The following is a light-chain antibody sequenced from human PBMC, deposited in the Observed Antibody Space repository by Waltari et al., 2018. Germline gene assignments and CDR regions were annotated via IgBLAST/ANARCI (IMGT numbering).Light chain of an antibody. J-gene: IGLJ2*01. CDR3: QAWDRKIGV. V-gene: IGLV3-1*01. Sequence: SYEVTQPPSVSVSPGQTASITCSGDKLGDKNVCWYQQKQCQSPVLVIHADIKQPSGLPGRISGSNSGNTATLTLSGTQAMDEADYYCQAWDRKIGVFGGGTKLTVL. CDR1: KLGDKN. CDR2: ADI.